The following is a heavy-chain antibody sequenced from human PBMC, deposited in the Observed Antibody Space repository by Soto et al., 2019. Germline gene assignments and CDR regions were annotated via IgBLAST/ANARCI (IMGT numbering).Heavy chain of an antibody. Sequence: GASVKVSCKASGGTFSSYAISWVRQAPGQGLEWMGGIIPIFGTANYAQKFQGRVTITADESTSTAYMELSSLRSEDTAVYYCARDLPQVGASAFDIWGQGTMVTVSS. J-gene: IGHJ3*02. V-gene: IGHV1-69*13. CDR2: IIPIFGTA. CDR1: GGTFSSYA. D-gene: IGHD1-26*01. CDR3: ARDLPQVGASAFDI.